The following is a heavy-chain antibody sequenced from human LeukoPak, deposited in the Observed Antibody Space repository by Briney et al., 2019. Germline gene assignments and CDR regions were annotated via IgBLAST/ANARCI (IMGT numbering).Heavy chain of an antibody. D-gene: IGHD2-2*01. CDR1: GFTVSSNY. J-gene: IGHJ3*01. V-gene: IGHV3-66*01. CDR3: ARRYCSGSTCFDAFDL. CDR2: IYSGGST. Sequence: GGSLRLSCAASGFTVSSNYMSWVRQAPGKGLEWVSVIYSGGSTYYADSVKGRFTISRDNSKNTLYLQMNSLRAEDTALYYCARRYCSGSTCFDAFDLWGQGTMVTVSA.